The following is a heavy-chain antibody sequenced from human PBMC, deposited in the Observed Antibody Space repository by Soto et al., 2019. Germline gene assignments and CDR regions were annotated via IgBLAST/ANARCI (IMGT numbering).Heavy chain of an antibody. J-gene: IGHJ4*02. Sequence: EVQLLESGGGLVQPGGSLRLSCSASGFTFSSYAMSWVRQAPGKGLEWVAAISGSGGSTYYADSVKGLFTISRDNSKNTLYLQMQSLRAEDTAVYYCAKVYGDYGGGFDYWGQGTLVTVSS. CDR1: GFTFSSYA. CDR2: ISGSGGST. V-gene: IGHV3-23*01. CDR3: AKVYGDYGGGFDY. D-gene: IGHD4-17*01.